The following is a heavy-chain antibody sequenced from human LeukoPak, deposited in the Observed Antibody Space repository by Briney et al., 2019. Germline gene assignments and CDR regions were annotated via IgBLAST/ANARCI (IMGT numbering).Heavy chain of an antibody. Sequence: ASVKVSCKASGYTFTSYGISWVRQAPGQGLEWMGWISAYNGNTNYAQKLQGRVTMTTDTSTSTAYMELRSLRSEDTAVYYCATALRGYCSGGSCYRTLSFDYWGQGTLVTVSS. CDR3: ATALRGYCSGGSCYRTLSFDY. J-gene: IGHJ4*02. V-gene: IGHV1-18*01. D-gene: IGHD2-15*01. CDR1: GYTFTSYG. CDR2: ISAYNGNT.